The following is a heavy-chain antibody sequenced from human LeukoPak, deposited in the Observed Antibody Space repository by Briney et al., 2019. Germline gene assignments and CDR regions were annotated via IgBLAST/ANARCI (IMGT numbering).Heavy chain of an antibody. CDR3: AKRSGYTTGWFFDF. J-gene: IGHJ4*02. V-gene: IGHV3-30*18. CDR1: GFTFSTYE. Sequence: GRSLRLSCAASGFTFSTYEMHWVRQAPGKGLEWVAVIGNDGRKTYYADSVKGRFTVSRDNSKSTLYLQMNSLRAEDTAVFYCAKRSGYTTGWFFDFWGQGTLVTVSS. CDR2: IGNDGRKT. D-gene: IGHD6-19*01.